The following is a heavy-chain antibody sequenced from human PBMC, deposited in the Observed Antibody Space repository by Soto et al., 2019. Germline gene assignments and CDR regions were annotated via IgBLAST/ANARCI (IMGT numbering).Heavy chain of an antibody. CDR1: GFNFGTSG. D-gene: IGHD6-19*01. Sequence: GGTLRLSCAASGFNFGTSGMHWVRQAPGRGLEWVSVISFDGSNRYYEGSVKGRFTISRDTSKSMLYLQINSLTAEDTAIYYCAKDRPRSSGSKQYYALDFWGQGTTVTVS. V-gene: IGHV3-30*18. CDR2: ISFDGSNR. CDR3: AKDRPRSSGSKQYYALDF. J-gene: IGHJ6*02.